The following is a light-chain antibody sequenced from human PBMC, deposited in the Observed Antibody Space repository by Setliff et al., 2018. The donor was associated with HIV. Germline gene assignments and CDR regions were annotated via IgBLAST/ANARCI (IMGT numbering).Light chain of an antibody. Sequence: QSALTQPASVSGSPGQSIAISCTGTSSDVGGYDHVSWYQQYPGKAPKFMIYDVSKRPSGVSDRFSGSKSGNTASLTISGLQAEDEADYYCNTYISSTPNYVFGTGTKVTVL. CDR3: NTYISSTPNYV. CDR1: SSDVGGYDH. V-gene: IGLV2-14*03. CDR2: DVS. J-gene: IGLJ1*01.